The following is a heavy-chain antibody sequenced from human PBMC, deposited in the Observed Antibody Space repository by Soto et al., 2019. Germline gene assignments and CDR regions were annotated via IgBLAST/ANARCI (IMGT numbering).Heavy chain of an antibody. CDR1: GYSFTSYW. V-gene: IGHV5-10-1*01. D-gene: IGHD6-13*01. CDR2: IDPSDSYT. CDR3: AIYSSSWSHYYGMDV. Sequence: GESLKISCKGSGYSFTSYWISWVRQMPGKGLEWMGRIDPSDSYTNYSPSFQGHVTISADKSISTAYLQWSSLKASDTAMYYCAIYSSSWSHYYGMDVWGQGTTVTVSS. J-gene: IGHJ6*02.